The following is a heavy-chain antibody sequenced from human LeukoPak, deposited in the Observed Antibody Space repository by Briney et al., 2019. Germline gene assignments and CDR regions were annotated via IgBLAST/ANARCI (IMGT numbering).Heavy chain of an antibody. CDR2: IWYYGSNK. Sequence: GGSLSLSCAVSGFTLSSYVMHGVRQAPGKGLEGVAVIWYYGSNKYYADSVKGRFTISRDNSKNTLYLQMNSLRAEDTAVYYCARDLIVVVPAARQNYYYYMDVWGKETTVTVSS. J-gene: IGHJ6*03. D-gene: IGHD2-2*01. V-gene: IGHV3-33*01. CDR3: ARDLIVVVPAARQNYYYYMDV. CDR1: GFTLSSYV.